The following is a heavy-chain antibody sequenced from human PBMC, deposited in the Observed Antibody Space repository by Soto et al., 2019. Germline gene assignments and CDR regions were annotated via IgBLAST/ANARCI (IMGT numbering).Heavy chain of an antibody. CDR3: AKQGYPPFFEY. D-gene: IGHD5-18*01. Sequence: PGGSLRLSCAASGFTFSNYAMSWVRQAPGKGLEWVSAISGSGDKTYYVDSVKGRFTISRDNSKNTVSLQMNSLRADDTAVYYCAKQGYPPFFEYWGQGTLVTVSS. CDR2: ISGSGDKT. V-gene: IGHV3-23*01. J-gene: IGHJ4*02. CDR1: GFTFSNYA.